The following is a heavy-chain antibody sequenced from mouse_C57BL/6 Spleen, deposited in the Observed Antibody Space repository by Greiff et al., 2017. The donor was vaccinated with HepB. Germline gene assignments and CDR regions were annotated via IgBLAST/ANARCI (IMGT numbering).Heavy chain of an antibody. CDR1: GYSFTGYY. Sequence: VQLQQSGPELVKPGASVKISCKASGYSFTGYYMNWVKQSPEKSLEWIGEINPSTGGTTYNQKFKAKATLTVDKSSSTAYMQLKSLTSEDSAVYYCARGGFYGSSYEDYYAMDYWGQGTSVTVSS. J-gene: IGHJ4*01. CDR2: INPSTGGT. CDR3: ARGGFYGSSYEDYYAMDY. V-gene: IGHV1-42*01. D-gene: IGHD1-1*01.